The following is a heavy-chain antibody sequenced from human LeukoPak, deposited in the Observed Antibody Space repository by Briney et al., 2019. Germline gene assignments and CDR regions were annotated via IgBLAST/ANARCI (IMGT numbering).Heavy chain of an antibody. D-gene: IGHD3-22*01. V-gene: IGHV1-24*01. CDR3: ATYIRLDYYDSSGSLKT. CDR2: FDPEDGET. CDR1: GYTLTELS. Sequence: ASVKVSCKVSGYTLTELSMHWVRQAPGKGLEWMGGFDPEDGETIYAQKFQGRVTMTEDTSTDTAYTELSSLRSEDTAVYYCATYIRLDYYDSSGSLKTWGQGTLVTVSS. J-gene: IGHJ5*02.